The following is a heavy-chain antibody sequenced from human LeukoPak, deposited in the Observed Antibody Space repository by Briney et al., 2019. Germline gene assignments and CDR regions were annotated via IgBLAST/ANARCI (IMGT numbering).Heavy chain of an antibody. CDR2: IYYSGST. CDR3: ARDKDAFDI. V-gene: IGHV4-61*01. Sequence: SETLSLSCDVSGGSVSSGSYYWSWIRQPPGKGLEWIGYIYYSGSTNYNPSLKSRVTISVDTSKNQLSLKLSSVTAADTAVYYCARDKDAFDIWGQGTMVTVSS. J-gene: IGHJ3*02. CDR1: GGSVSSGSYY.